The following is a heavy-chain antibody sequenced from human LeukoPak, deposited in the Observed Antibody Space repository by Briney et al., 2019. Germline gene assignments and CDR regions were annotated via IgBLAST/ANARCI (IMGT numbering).Heavy chain of an antibody. D-gene: IGHD2-2*01. Sequence: PGGSLRLSCAASGFTFSDYYMSWIRQAPGKGLEWVSYIRSSGSTIYYADSVKGRFTISRDNAKNSLYLQMNSLRAEDTAVYYCARDPCSVSCLSAHWFDPWGQGTLVTVSS. CDR3: ARDPCSVSCLSAHWFDP. CDR2: IRSSGSTI. J-gene: IGHJ5*02. CDR1: GFTFSDYY. V-gene: IGHV3-11*01.